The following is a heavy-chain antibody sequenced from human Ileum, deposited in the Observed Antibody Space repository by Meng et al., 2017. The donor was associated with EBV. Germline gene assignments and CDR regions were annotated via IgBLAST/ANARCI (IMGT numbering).Heavy chain of an antibody. CDR1: GYSISTTNW. J-gene: IGHJ4*02. CDR2: IYYSGTT. CDR3: ARNSESGSYIDY. V-gene: IGHV4-28*01. Sequence: QVQLQESGPGLVKPSDPLSLTCAVSGYSISTTNWWGWIRQPPGKGLEWIGHIYYSGTTYNNPSLKSRVTMSIDPSKNQFSLKLSSVTAVDTAVYYCARNSESGSYIDYWGLGTLVT. D-gene: IGHD1-26*01.